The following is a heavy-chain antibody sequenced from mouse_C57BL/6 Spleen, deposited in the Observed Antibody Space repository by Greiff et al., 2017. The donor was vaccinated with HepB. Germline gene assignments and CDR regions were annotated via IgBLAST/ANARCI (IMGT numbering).Heavy chain of an antibody. CDR3: ARKVYYDYDGTMDY. Sequence: VQLQQSGAELVMPGASVKLSCKASGYTFTSYWMHWVKQRPGQGLEWIGEIDPSDSYTNYNQKFKGKSTLTVDKSSSTAYMQLSSLTSEDSAVYYCARKVYYDYDGTMDYWGQGTSVTVSS. CDR1: GYTFTSYW. J-gene: IGHJ4*01. V-gene: IGHV1-69*01. CDR2: IDPSDSYT. D-gene: IGHD2-4*01.